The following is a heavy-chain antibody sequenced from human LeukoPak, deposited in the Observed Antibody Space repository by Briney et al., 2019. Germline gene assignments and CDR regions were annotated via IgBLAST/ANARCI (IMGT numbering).Heavy chain of an antibody. CDR3: AKYSPKRAAGTSFDP. V-gene: IGHV3-66*01. D-gene: IGHD6-19*01. CDR1: GFIVNSNY. CDR2: IYSAGDT. J-gene: IGHJ5*02. Sequence: PGGSLRLSCAASGFIVNSNYMTWVRQAPGKGLEWVSLIYSAGDTFYTDSVKGRFNISRDNSKNTLYLQMNSLRAEDTAVYYCAKYSPKRAAGTSFDPWGQGTLVTVSS.